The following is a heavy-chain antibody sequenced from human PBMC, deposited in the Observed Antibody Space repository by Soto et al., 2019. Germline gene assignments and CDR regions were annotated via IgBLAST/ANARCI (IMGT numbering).Heavy chain of an antibody. CDR2: INYSGST. Sequence: SETLSLTCSVSGASISSGDYYWSWIRQPPGKGLEWIGYINYSGSTYYNPSLKSRITISVDTSKNQFSLRLSSVTAADTAVYYCARQQFRAFGIWGQGTMVTVSS. CDR3: ARQQFRAFGI. V-gene: IGHV4-30-4*01. J-gene: IGHJ3*02. CDR1: GASISSGDYY.